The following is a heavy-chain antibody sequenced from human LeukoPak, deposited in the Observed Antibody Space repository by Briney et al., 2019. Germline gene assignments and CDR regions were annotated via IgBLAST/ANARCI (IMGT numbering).Heavy chain of an antibody. V-gene: IGHV3-30*02. J-gene: IGHJ4*02. CDR3: TTVGYDSAVGDY. CDR2: IRYDGSNK. CDR1: GFTLSSYG. Sequence: PGGSLRLSCAASGFTLSSYGMQWVRQPPGKGPEWVAFIRYDGSNKYSADSVRGRFTISRDNSKNTLYLQMNSLRAEDTAVYYCTTVGYDSAVGDYWGQGTLVTVSS. D-gene: IGHD3-22*01.